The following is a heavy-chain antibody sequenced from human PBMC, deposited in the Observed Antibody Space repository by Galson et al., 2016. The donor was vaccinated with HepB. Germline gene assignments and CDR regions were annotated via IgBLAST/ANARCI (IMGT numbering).Heavy chain of an antibody. Sequence: SLRLPCAATGFLFSDYGMHWVRQAPGKGLEWVAVVFYDDSRKYYADFVKGRFSISRDNSKSSLYLDMSSLRAEDTAVYYCVRDISSSHFDLWGCGTLVTVTS. CDR2: VFYDDSRK. CDR1: GFLFSDYG. J-gene: IGHJ2*01. CDR3: VRDISSSHFDL. V-gene: IGHV3-33*01. D-gene: IGHD2-2*01.